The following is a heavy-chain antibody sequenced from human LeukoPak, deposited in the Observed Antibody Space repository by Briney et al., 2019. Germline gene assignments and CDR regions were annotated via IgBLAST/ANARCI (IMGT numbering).Heavy chain of an antibody. V-gene: IGHV4-59*08. CDR2: IYYSGST. Sequence: SETLSPTCTVSGGSISSYYWSWIRQPPGKGLEWIGYIYYSGSTNYNPSLKSRVTISVDTSKNQLSLKLSSVTAADTAVYYCARHRIISYYYGMDVWGQGTTVTVSS. D-gene: IGHD3-3*02. CDR3: ARHRIISYYYGMDV. CDR1: GGSISSYY. J-gene: IGHJ6*02.